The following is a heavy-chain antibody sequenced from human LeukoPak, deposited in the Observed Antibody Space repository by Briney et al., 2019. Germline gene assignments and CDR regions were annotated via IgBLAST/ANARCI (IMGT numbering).Heavy chain of an antibody. CDR3: AKDMWSTVTTPFDY. Sequence: PGGSLRLSCAASGFTFDDYAMHWVRQAPGKGLEWVSGISWNSGSIGYADSVKGRFTISRDNAKNSLYLQMNSLRAEDTALYYCAKDMWSTVTTPFDYWGQGTLVTVSS. J-gene: IGHJ4*02. CDR1: GFTFDDYA. V-gene: IGHV3-9*01. CDR2: ISWNSGSI. D-gene: IGHD4-17*01.